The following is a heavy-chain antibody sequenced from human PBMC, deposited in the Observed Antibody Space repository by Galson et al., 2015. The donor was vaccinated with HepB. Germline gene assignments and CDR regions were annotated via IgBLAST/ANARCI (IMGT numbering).Heavy chain of an antibody. CDR1: GFTFSSYG. D-gene: IGHD1-26*01. J-gene: IGHJ4*02. CDR3: AKDQAAPVTRGGPVGY. Sequence: SLRLSCAASGFTFSSYGMHWVRQAPGKGLEWVAFIRYDGSNKYYADSVKGRFTISRDNSKNTLYLQMNSLRAEDTAVYYCAKDQAAPVTRGGPVGYWGQGTLATVSS. CDR2: IRYDGSNK. V-gene: IGHV3-30*02.